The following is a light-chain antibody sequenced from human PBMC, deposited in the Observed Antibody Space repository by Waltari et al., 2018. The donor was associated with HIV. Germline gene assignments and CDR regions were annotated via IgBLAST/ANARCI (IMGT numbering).Light chain of an antibody. CDR1: QTLLYSSNDKNY. J-gene: IGKJ4*01. Sequence: DILMTQSPDSLAVSLGERATINCTARQTLLYSSNDKNYLAWYQHKPGRPPKLLIYWASTRQSGVPERFSGSGSGTNFDLAINKLQAEDVAAYYCQQDDRTPLTCGGGTKVGL. CDR3: QQDDRTPLT. V-gene: IGKV4-1*01. CDR2: WAS.